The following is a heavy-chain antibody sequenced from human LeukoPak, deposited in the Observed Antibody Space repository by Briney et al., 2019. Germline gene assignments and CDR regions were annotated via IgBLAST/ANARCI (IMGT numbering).Heavy chain of an antibody. CDR1: GFTFSSYS. J-gene: IGHJ4*02. Sequence: GGSLRLSCAASGFTFSSYSMNWVRQAPGKGLEWVSSISSSSSYIYYADSVKGRFTISRDNAKNSLYLQMNSLRAEDTAVYYCAKGQHQAGSLFIAVAGLFDYWGQGTLVTVSS. D-gene: IGHD6-19*01. CDR3: AKGQHQAGSLFIAVAGLFDY. CDR2: ISSSSSYI. V-gene: IGHV3-21*04.